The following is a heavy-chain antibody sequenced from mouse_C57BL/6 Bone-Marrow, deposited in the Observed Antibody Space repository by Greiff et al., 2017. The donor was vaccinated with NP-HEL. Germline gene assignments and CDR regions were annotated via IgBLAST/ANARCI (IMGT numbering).Heavy chain of an antibody. CDR2: IHPSDSDT. J-gene: IGHJ1*03. Sequence: VQLQQPGAELVKPGASVKVSCKASGYTFTSYWMHWVKQRPGQGLEWIGRIHPSDSDTNYNPKFQGKATLTVDKSSSTAYMQLSSLTSEDSAVYYCAIGLLRKRLGWYFDVWGTGTTVTVSS. CDR1: GYTFTSYW. D-gene: IGHD1-1*01. V-gene: IGHV1-74*01. CDR3: AIGLLRKRLGWYFDV.